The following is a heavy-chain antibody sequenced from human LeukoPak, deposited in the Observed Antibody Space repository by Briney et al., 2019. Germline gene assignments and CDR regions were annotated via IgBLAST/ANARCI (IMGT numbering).Heavy chain of an antibody. V-gene: IGHV3-30*18. D-gene: IGHD2-2*01. CDR1: GFPFSGYG. J-gene: IGHJ6*03. CDR2: ISYDGSNK. CDR3: AKPGVPAAIYYYMDV. Sequence: GGSLRLSCAASGFPFSGYGMHWIRQAPGEGLEWVAVISYDGSNKYYADSVKGRFTISRDNSKNTLYLQMNSLRVEDTAVYYCAKPGVPAAIYYYMDVWGKGTTVTISS.